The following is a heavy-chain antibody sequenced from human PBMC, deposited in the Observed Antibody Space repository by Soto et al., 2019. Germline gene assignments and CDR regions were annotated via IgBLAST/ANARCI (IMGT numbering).Heavy chain of an antibody. CDR2: ISSSSSTI. V-gene: IGHV3-48*01. Sequence: PGGSLRLSCAASGFTFSSYSMNWVRQAPGKGLEWVSYISSSSSTIFYADSVKGRFTISRDNAKNSLYLQMNSLRAEDTAVYYCAKDVLAARPDYWGQGTLVTVSS. CDR1: GFTFSSYS. CDR3: AKDVLAARPDY. D-gene: IGHD6-6*01. J-gene: IGHJ4*02.